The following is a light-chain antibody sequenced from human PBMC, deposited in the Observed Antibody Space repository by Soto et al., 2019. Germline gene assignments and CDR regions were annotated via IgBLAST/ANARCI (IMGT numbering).Light chain of an antibody. J-gene: IGKJ4*01. Sequence: EIVMTQSPATLSVSPGERATLSCRASQSVSSNLAWYQQKPGQAPRLLIYGASTRATGIPARFSGSGSGTEFTLTFSSLQSEDFAFYYCQHYNNWPLTFGGGTKVEIK. CDR2: GAS. CDR3: QHYNNWPLT. CDR1: QSVSSN. V-gene: IGKV3-15*01.